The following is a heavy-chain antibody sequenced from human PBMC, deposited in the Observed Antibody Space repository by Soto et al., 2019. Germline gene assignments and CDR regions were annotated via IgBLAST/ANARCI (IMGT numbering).Heavy chain of an antibody. Sequence: QVQLVQSGAEVKRPGSSVKVSCKASGDMFRNSAFTWVRQAPGQGLEWMGVIIPLFRRTNVAKKFQGRITLTADESTTNVYMELTSLTSEDTSVYYCARARLSNGDPNIYFFYGLDVWGQGTTVTVTS. J-gene: IGHJ6*02. CDR2: IIPLFRRT. D-gene: IGHD6-6*01. CDR1: GDMFRNSA. V-gene: IGHV1-69*01. CDR3: ARARLSNGDPNIYFFYGLDV.